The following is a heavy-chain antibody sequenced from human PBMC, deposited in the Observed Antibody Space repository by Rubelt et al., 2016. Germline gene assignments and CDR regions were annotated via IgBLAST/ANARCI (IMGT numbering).Heavy chain of an antibody. CDR1: GYIFSTYW. V-gene: IGHV3-7*03. D-gene: IGHD2-2*03. J-gene: IGHJ4*02. CDR2: IRQDGNEK. CDR3: ARDGYGNTRAVNRIDY. Sequence: GGSLRLSCSASGYIFSTYWMTRVRQAPGKGLDWVANIRQDGNEKYYVDSVKGRFTISRDNAQNSLYLQMNSLRAGDTAIYYCARDGYGNTRAVNRIDYWGQGTLVTASS.